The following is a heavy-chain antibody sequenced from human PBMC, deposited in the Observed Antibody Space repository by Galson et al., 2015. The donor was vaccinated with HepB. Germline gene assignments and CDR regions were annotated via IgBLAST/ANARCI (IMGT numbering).Heavy chain of an antibody. Sequence: SLRLSCAASGFTFSSYSMNWVRQAPGKGLEWVSSISSSSSYIYYADSVKGRFTISRDNAKNSLYLQMNSLRAEDTAVYYCARSNITMIVVVSYDAFDIWGQGTMVTVSS. J-gene: IGHJ3*02. V-gene: IGHV3-21*01. CDR1: GFTFSSYS. D-gene: IGHD3-22*01. CDR2: ISSSSSYI. CDR3: ARSNITMIVVVSYDAFDI.